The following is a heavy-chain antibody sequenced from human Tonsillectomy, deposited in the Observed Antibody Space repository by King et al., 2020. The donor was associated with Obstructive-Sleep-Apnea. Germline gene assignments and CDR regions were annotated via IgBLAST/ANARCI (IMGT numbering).Heavy chain of an antibody. V-gene: IGHV4-39*07. Sequence: QLQESGPGLVKPSETLSLTCTVSGGSISSSSYYWGWIRQPPGKGLEWIGSIYYSGSTYYNPSLKSRVTISVDTSTNQFSLKLSSVTAADTAVYYCARDSGGYDFWSGYLGYFDYWGQGTLVTVSS. CDR1: GGSISSSSYY. CDR2: IYYSGST. J-gene: IGHJ4*02. D-gene: IGHD3-3*01. CDR3: ARDSGGYDFWSGYLGYFDY.